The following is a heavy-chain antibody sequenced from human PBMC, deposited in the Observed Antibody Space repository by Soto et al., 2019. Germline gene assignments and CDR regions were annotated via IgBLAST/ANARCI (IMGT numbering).Heavy chain of an antibody. CDR3: ARSTRYHLDY. V-gene: IGHV4-31*03. CDR1: GGSIVSSGYY. Sequence: QVQLQESGPGLVKPSQTLSLTCIVSGGSIVSSGYYWNWIRQHPGKGLEWIGYIYYSGSVYYNPSLKSRLTISVDTSKNQFSLKLSSVTAADTALYYCARSTRYHLDYWGQGTLVTVSS. CDR2: IYYSGSV. D-gene: IGHD2-15*01. J-gene: IGHJ4*02.